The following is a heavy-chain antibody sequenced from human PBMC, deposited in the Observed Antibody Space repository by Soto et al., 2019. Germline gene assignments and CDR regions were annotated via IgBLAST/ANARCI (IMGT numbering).Heavy chain of an antibody. D-gene: IGHD2-2*01. CDR3: ARGVVVPAAYGMDV. J-gene: IGHJ6*02. V-gene: IGHV3-33*01. CDR1: GFTFSSYG. Sequence: GESLKISCAASGFTFSSYGMHWVRQAPGKGLEWVAVIWYDGSNKYYADSVKGRFTISRDNSKNTLYLQMNSLRAEDTAVYYCARGVVVPAAYGMDVWGQGTTVTVSS. CDR2: IWYDGSNK.